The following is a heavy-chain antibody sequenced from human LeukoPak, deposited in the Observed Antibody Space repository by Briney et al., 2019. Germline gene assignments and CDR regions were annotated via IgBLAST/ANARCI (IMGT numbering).Heavy chain of an antibody. J-gene: IGHJ5*02. CDR2: VLPIFGTA. D-gene: IGHD3-9*01. CDR3: ARAEDQGRYFDWLPGFAP. V-gene: IGHV1-69*13. Sequence: SVKVSCKASGGTVSSYVISWVRQAPGQGLEWMGGVLPIFGTAIYAQKWQGRVTITADESTSTAYMELRSLRSEDTAIYYCARAEDQGRYFDWLPGFAPWGQGTLVIVSS. CDR1: GGTVSSYV.